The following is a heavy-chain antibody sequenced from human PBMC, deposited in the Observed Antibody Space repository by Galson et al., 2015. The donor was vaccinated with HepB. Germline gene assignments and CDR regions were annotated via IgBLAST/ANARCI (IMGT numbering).Heavy chain of an antibody. CDR1: GFSFSSYG. CDR2: ISYDAIDK. J-gene: IGHJ4*02. D-gene: IGHD5-18*01. CDR3: ARGIQLWAPFDY. Sequence: SLRLSCAGSGFSFSSYGMHWVRQAPGKGLEWVALISYDAIDKYYVDSVKGRFTISRDNAKNSLYLQMNSLRAEDTAVYYCARGIQLWAPFDYWGQGTLVTVSS. V-gene: IGHV3-30*03.